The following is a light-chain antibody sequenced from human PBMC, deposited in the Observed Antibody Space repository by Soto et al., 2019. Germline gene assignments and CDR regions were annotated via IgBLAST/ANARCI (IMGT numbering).Light chain of an antibody. V-gene: IGKV4-1*01. CDR2: WAS. CDR1: QTILYSSNNKNY. J-gene: IGKJ1*01. Sequence: DIVMTQSPDSLAVSLGERATINCKSRQTILYSSNNKNYLAWYQQKPGQPPKLLIYWASTRESGAPDRFSGSGSGTDFTLTISSLQAEDVAVYYCQQYYNTPWTFGQGTKVEIK. CDR3: QQYYNTPWT.